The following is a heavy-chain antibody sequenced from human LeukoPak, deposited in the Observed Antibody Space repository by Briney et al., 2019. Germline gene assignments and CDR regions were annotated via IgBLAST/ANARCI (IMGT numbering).Heavy chain of an antibody. V-gene: IGHV3-48*04. Sequence: GGSLRLSCAASGFTFSSYSMNWVRQAPGKGLEWVSYISSSSTIYYADSVKGRFTISRDNAKNSLYLQMNSLRAEDTAVYYCARADYDYVWGSYRQYYFDYWGQGTLVTVSS. CDR3: ARADYDYVWGSYRQYYFDY. CDR1: GFTFSSYS. D-gene: IGHD3-16*02. CDR2: ISSSSTI. J-gene: IGHJ4*02.